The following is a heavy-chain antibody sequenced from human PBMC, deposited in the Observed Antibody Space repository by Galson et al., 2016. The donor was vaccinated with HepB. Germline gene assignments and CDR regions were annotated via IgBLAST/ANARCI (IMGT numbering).Heavy chain of an antibody. J-gene: IGHJ4*02. D-gene: IGHD3-16*01. CDR3: ARGGSYLRAPLEY. CDR1: GFNFASYW. CDR2: INSDGTST. Sequence: SLRLSCAASGFNFASYWMYWVRQAPGKGLVWVSRINSDGTSTPYADSVRGRFTISRDNAKNTVYLQMTSLRAEDTDLYFCARGGSYLRAPLEYWGQGTLVTVSS. V-gene: IGHV3-74*01.